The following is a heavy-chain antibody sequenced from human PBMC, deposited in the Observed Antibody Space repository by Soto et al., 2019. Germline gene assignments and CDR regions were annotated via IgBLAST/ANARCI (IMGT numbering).Heavy chain of an antibody. CDR2: IWYDGSNK. CDR3: AGGIWFGELLMDV. V-gene: IGHV3-33*01. D-gene: IGHD3-10*01. J-gene: IGHJ6*02. CDR1: GFTFSSYG. Sequence: GGSLRLSCAASGFTFSSYGMHWVRQAPGKGLEWVAVIWYDGSNKYYADSVKGRFTISRDNSKNTLYLQMNSLRAEDTAVYYCAGGIWFGELLMDVWGQGTTVTVSS.